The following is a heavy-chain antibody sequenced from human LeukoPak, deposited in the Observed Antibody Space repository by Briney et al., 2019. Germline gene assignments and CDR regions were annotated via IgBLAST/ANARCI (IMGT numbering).Heavy chain of an antibody. CDR1: EYTFSGNY. V-gene: IGHV1-2*02. CDR2: INPKTGDT. J-gene: IGHJ4*02. CDR3: AARGGYTSGTYFHPFYFDS. D-gene: IGHD3-10*01. Sequence: ASVKVSCKASEYTFSGNYLHWVRQPPAQGPEWMGRINPKTGDTSYVQKFQGRVTTTWHTSISTAYMELTSPNSDDTAVYYCAARGGYTSGTYFHPFYFDSWGQGALVTVSS.